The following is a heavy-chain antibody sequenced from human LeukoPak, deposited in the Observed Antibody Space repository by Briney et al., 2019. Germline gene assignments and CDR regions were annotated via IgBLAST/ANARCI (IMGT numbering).Heavy chain of an antibody. CDR3: AKRGSGFGELLYLNFDY. J-gene: IGHJ4*02. V-gene: IGHV3-23*01. CDR2: ISGSGGST. Sequence: GGSLRLSCAASGFTFSDYAMSWVRQAPGKGLEWVSAISGSGGSTYYADSVKGRFTISRDNSKNTLYLQMNSLRAEDTAVYYCAKRGSGFGELLYLNFDYWGQGTLVTDSS. D-gene: IGHD3-10*01. CDR1: GFTFSDYA.